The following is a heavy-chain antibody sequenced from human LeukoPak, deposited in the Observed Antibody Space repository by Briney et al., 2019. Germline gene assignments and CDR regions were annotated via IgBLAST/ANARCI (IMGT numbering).Heavy chain of an antibody. CDR3: ARDDGIAAAGTVYYYYYGMDF. CDR1: GFTFSSYG. V-gene: IGHV3-33*01. CDR2: ILYDGSNK. J-gene: IGHJ6*02. D-gene: IGHD6-13*01. Sequence: GGSLRLSCAASGFTFSSYGMHWVRQPPGKWLEWVAVILYDGSNKYYADSVKGRFTISRDNSKNTLYLKMNSMRAEDTAVYYGARDDGIAAAGTVYYYYYGMDFWGQGTMVTVSS.